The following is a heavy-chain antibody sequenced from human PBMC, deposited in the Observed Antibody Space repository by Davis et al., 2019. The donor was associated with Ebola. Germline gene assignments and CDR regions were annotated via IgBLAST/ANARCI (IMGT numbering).Heavy chain of an antibody. CDR1: GFTFSNYA. V-gene: IGHV3-33*06. J-gene: IGHJ4*02. Sequence: PGGSLRLSCAASGFTFSNYAMHWVRQAPGKGLEWVALIWYDGSNKYYADSVKGRFTISRDNSKNTLYVQVNSLRAEDTAIYYCAKTRCATCHSPDSWGQGTLVTVSS. CDR2: IWYDGSNK. CDR3: AKTRCATCHSPDS.